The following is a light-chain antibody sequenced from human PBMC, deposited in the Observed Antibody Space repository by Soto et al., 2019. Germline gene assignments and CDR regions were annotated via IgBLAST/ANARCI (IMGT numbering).Light chain of an antibody. CDR3: TSYTTTSTVV. Sequence: QSALTQPASVSGSPGQSITISCTGTSSDVGGYNYVSWYQQHPGKAPKLLIYDVNNRPSGVSNRFSGSKSGNTASLTISGLQAEDEADYYCTSYTTTSTVVFGGRTKLTVL. CDR2: DVN. V-gene: IGLV2-14*03. CDR1: SSDVGGYNY. J-gene: IGLJ2*01.